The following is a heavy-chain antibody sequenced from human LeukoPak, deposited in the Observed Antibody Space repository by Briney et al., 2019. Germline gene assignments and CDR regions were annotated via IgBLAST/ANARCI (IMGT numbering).Heavy chain of an antibody. CDR2: IYYSGST. V-gene: IGHV4-31*03. J-gene: IGHJ4*02. D-gene: IGHD3-3*01. CDR1: GGSISSGGYY. CDR3: ARVGLYDFWSGYFREYYFDY. Sequence: PSETLSLTCTVSGGSISSGGYYWRWIRQHPGKGLEWIGYIYYSGSTYYNPSLKSRVTISVDTSKNQFSLKLSSVTAADTAVYYCARVGLYDFWSGYFREYYFDYWGQGTLVTVSS.